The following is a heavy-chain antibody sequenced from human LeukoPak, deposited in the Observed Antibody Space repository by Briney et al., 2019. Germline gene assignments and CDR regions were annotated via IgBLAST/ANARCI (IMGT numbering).Heavy chain of an antibody. J-gene: IGHJ3*02. CDR3: AKDIYCSSTSCSEATIGAFDI. V-gene: IGHV3-74*01. CDR2: INGDGSDT. CDR1: GFSFKDSW. D-gene: IGHD2-2*01. Sequence: PGGTLRLSCAASGFSFKDSWMYWVRQAPGKGLVWVSHINGDGSDTNYVDSVKRRFTISRDNAKNTLYVQMNSLRAEDTALYYCAKDIYCSSTSCSEATIGAFDIWSQGTMVTVSS.